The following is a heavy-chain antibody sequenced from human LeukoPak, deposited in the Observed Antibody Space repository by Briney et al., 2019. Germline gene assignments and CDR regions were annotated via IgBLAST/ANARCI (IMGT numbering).Heavy chain of an antibody. V-gene: IGHV4-59*01. CDR1: GGSISSYY. CDR3: ARGRGYYYGSY. J-gene: IGHJ4*02. D-gene: IGHD3-10*01. CDR2: IYYSGST. Sequence: SETLSLTCTVSGGSISSYYWSWIRQPPGKGLEWIGYIYYSGSTNYNPSLKSRVTISVDTPKNQFSLKLSSVTAADTAVYYCARGRGYYYGSYWGQGTLVTVSS.